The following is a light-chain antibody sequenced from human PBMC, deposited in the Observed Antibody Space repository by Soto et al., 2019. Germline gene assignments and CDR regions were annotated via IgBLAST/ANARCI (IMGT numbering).Light chain of an antibody. J-gene: IGKJ2*01. CDR1: QSVSSSY. V-gene: IGKV3-20*01. Sequence: EIVLTQSPGTLSLSPGERATLSCRASQSVSSSYLAWYQQKPGQAPRLLIYGASSGATGIPDRFSGSGSGTDFTLTISRLEPEDFAVYYCQQYGSSPRYTFGQGTKVDIK. CDR3: QQYGSSPRYT. CDR2: GAS.